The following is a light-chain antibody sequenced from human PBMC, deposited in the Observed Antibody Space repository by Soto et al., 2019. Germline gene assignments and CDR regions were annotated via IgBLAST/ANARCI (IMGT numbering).Light chain of an antibody. CDR3: SLYTSSRTLV. CDR1: SSDVDVFNR. J-gene: IGLJ3*02. CDR2: EVR. Sequence: QSVLTQPPSVSGSPGQSVTISCTGTSSDVDVFNRVSWYQQPPGTAPKLIIYEVRNRPSGVPDRFSGSRSGNTASLTISGLQTEDEADYYCSLYTSSRTLVFGGGTKLTVL. V-gene: IGLV2-18*01.